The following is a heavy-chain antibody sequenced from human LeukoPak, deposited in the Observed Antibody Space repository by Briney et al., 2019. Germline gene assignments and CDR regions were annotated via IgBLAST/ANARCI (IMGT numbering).Heavy chain of an antibody. V-gene: IGHV3-53*01. D-gene: IGHD2-15*01. CDR2: IYAGGTT. J-gene: IGHJ1*01. CDR1: GLTVSTNY. CDR3: ARVFSPVAGYQYFQH. Sequence: PGQSLRLSCAVSGLTVSTNYISWVRQPPGRGLEWVSIIYAGGTTYYADSVKGRFTISRDNSQNTVYLQMNNLRAEDTAVYYCARVFSPVAGYQYFQHWGQGTLITVSS.